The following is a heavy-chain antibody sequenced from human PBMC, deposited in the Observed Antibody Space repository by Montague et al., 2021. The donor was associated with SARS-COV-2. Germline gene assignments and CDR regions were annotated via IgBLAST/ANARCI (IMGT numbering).Heavy chain of an antibody. V-gene: IGHV4-59*08. Sequence: SETLSLTCGVSGASIMGYHWSWVRKPPGRGLEWIGDVRDTGTTNYNPSLHNRITISIDTSEGQFSLRLTSVTAADTDVYYCARFFRVGTSSAFDRWGQGIPVTVSS. CDR2: VRDTGTT. D-gene: IGHD3-10*01. J-gene: IGHJ4*02. CDR3: ARFFRVGTSSAFDR. CDR1: GASIMGYH.